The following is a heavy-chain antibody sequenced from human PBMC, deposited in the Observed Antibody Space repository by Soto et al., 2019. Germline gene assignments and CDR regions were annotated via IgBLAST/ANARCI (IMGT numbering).Heavy chain of an antibody. Sequence: SSETLSLTCTVSGGSISSYYWSWIRQPPGKGLEWIGYIYYSGSTNYNPSLKSRVTISVDTSKNQFSLKLSSVTAADTAVYYCARHKGVVRGVKAGWFDPWGQGTLVTVSS. V-gene: IGHV4-59*08. CDR3: ARHKGVVRGVKAGWFDP. D-gene: IGHD3-10*01. CDR2: IYYSGST. CDR1: GGSISSYY. J-gene: IGHJ5*02.